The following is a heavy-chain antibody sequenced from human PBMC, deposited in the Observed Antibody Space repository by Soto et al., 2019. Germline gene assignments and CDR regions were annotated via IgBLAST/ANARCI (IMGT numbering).Heavy chain of an antibody. CDR1: GYSFTSYW. CDR2: IDPSDSYT. CDR3: ARQAPVYGDYYYYGMDV. Sequence: PGESLKISCKGSGYSFTSYWISWVRQMPGKGLEWMGRIDPSDSYTNYSPSFQGHVTISADKSISTAYLQWSSLKASDTAMYYCARQAPVYGDYYYYGMDVWGQGTTVTVSS. D-gene: IGHD4-17*01. J-gene: IGHJ6*02. V-gene: IGHV5-10-1*01.